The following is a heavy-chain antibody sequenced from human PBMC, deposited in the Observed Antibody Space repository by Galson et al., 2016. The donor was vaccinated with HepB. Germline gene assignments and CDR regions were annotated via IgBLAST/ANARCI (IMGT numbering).Heavy chain of an antibody. CDR1: GFNFRNFA. CDR2: VNNGGNP. J-gene: IGHJ4*02. Sequence: SLRLSCAASGFNFRNFAMSWVRQAAGKGLEWVASVNNGGNPYYADSVKGRFIVSRDNSQNTLDLRLNSLRAEDTAVYYCAKDHPSSGWPTFDHWGPGTLVTVSS. V-gene: IGHV3-23*01. CDR3: AKDHPSSGWPTFDH. D-gene: IGHD6-19*01.